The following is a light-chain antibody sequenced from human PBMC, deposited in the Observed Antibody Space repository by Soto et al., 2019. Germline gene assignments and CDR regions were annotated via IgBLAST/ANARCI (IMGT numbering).Light chain of an antibody. V-gene: IGKV1-39*01. CDR2: AAS. Sequence: DIPMTQSPSSLSASVGDRVTITCRASQSISSYLNWYQQKPGKAPKLLIYAASSLQSGVPSRFSGSGSGTDFTLTISSLQPEDFATYYCQQSYSAWTFCQGTKVEIK. CDR3: QQSYSAWT. CDR1: QSISSY. J-gene: IGKJ1*01.